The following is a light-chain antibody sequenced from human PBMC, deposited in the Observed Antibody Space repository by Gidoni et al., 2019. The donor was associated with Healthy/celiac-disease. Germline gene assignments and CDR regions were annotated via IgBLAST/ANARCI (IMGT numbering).Light chain of an antibody. CDR2: SNN. J-gene: IGLJ1*01. V-gene: IGLV1-44*01. CDR1: SSNIGSNT. Sequence: QPVLTQPPSASGTPGQRVTIPCSGRSSNIGSNTLNWYQQLPGTAPKLLIYSNNQRPSGVPDRFSGSKSGTSASLAISGLEAEDEADYYCAAWDDSRNGYVFGTGTKVTVL. CDR3: AAWDDSRNGYV.